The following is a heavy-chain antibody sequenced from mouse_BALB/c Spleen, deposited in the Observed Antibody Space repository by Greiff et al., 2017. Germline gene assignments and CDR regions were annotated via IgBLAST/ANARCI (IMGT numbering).Heavy chain of an antibody. CDR1: GFTFSSFG. Sequence: EVQLVESGGGLVQPGGSRKLSCAASGFTFSSFGMHWVRQAPEKGLEWVAYISSGSSTIYYADTVKGRFTITRDNPKNTLFLQMTSLRSEDTAMYYCARTGTGIGFAYWGQGTLVTVSA. D-gene: IGHD4-1*01. V-gene: IGHV5-17*02. CDR2: ISSGSSTI. CDR3: ARTGTGIGFAY. J-gene: IGHJ3*01.